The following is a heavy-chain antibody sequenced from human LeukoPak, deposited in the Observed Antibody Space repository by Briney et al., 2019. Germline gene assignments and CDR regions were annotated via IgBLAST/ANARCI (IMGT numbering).Heavy chain of an antibody. CDR3: ARVRDQLLAEMGY. CDR1: GGTFSSYA. Sequence: SVKVSCKASGGTFSSYAISWVRQAPGQGLEWMGGIIPIFGTANYAQKFQGRVTITTDESTSTAYMELRSLRSDDTAVYYCARVRDQLLAEMGYWGQGTLVTVSS. CDR2: IIPIFGTA. V-gene: IGHV1-69*05. J-gene: IGHJ4*02. D-gene: IGHD2-2*01.